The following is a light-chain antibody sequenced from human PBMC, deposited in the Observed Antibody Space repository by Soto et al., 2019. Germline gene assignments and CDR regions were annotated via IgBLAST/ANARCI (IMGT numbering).Light chain of an antibody. CDR3: QQYGSSPRT. J-gene: IGKJ1*01. V-gene: IGKV3-20*01. Sequence: EIVLTQSPGTLSLSPGERATLSCRASQFVSTSYLAWYQQKLGQVPRFFFFVASSRAIGFSDRFSGSGFGTAFIFTFSRLGPEVFAVYYCQQYGSSPRTFGKGTKVDIK. CDR1: QFVSTSY. CDR2: VAS.